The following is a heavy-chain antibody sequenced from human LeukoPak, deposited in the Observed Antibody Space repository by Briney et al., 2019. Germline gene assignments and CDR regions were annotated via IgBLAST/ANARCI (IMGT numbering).Heavy chain of an antibody. Sequence: GESLKISCKASGYSFPDYWIGWVRQPPGKGPEWMGIIYPGDSDTRNSPSFQGQVTISADKSISTAYLQWSSLKASDIAMYYCARADQLRWFGDPRRPYYYGMDVWGQGTTVTVSS. D-gene: IGHD3-10*01. J-gene: IGHJ6*02. V-gene: IGHV5-51*01. CDR1: GYSFPDYW. CDR3: ARADQLRWFGDPRRPYYYGMDV. CDR2: IYPGDSDT.